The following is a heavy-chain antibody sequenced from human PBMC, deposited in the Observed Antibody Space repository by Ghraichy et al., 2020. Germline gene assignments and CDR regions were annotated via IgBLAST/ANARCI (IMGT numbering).Heavy chain of an antibody. J-gene: IGHJ4*02. CDR3: AKVQAPDIVVVIPATNFFFDY. V-gene: IGHV3-23*01. D-gene: IGHD2-15*01. CDR1: GFMFSSHA. CDR2: ITPTGATT. Sequence: GASLRLSCAASGFMFSSHALSWVRQAPGKGLEWVSGITPTGATTYYADSVKGRFTISRDNSKDTLYLQMSSLTAEDTAIYYCAKVQAPDIVVVIPATNFFFDYWGQGALVTVSS.